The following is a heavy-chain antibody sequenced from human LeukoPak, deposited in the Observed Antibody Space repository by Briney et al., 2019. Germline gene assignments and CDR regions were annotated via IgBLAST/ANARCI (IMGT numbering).Heavy chain of an antibody. CDR3: ARESSSLPMDV. CDR2: IVGSGGST. V-gene: IGHV3-23*01. CDR1: GFSFSSYA. D-gene: IGHD6-6*01. J-gene: IGHJ6*03. Sequence: GGSLRLSCAASGFSFSSYAMSWVRQAPGKGLEWVSGIVGSGGSTYYADSVKGRFTISRDNSKNTLYLQMNSLRAEDTAVYYCARESSSLPMDVWGKGTTVTVSS.